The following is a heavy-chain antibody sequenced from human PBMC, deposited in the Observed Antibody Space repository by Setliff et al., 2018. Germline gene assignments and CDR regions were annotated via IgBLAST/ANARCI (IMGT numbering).Heavy chain of an antibody. CDR3: ARGKWFRLDKSAWSNWFDP. D-gene: IGHD5-12*01. CDR2: MNAHSGNS. V-gene: IGHV1-8*01. CDR1: GYSFSDYD. Sequence: KVSCKASGYSFSDYDINWVRQAPGQGLEWMGWMNAHSGNSGCAQKFRGRVTMTRDTSISTAYMELNSLQYEDTAVYYCARGKWFRLDKSAWSNWFDPWGQGTLVTVSS. J-gene: IGHJ5*02.